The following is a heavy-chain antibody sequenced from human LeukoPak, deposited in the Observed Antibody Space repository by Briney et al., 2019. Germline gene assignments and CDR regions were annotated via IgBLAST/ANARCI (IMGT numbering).Heavy chain of an antibody. D-gene: IGHD2-15*01. CDR3: ARQFKGYCSGGSCYVALGY. CDR2: INPNSGGT. Sequence: ASVKVSCKASGFTFTDYYIHWVRQAPGQGLEWMGRINPNSGGTDYSQKFQGRVTMTRDTSTSTVYMELSSLRSEDTAVYYCARQFKGYCSGGSCYVALGYWGQGTLVTVSS. V-gene: IGHV1-2*06. J-gene: IGHJ4*02. CDR1: GFTFTDYY.